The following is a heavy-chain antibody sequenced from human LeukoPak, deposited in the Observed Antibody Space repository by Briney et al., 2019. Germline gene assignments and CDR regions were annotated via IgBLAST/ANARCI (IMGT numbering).Heavy chain of an antibody. V-gene: IGHV1-18*01. CDR2: ISAYNGNT. D-gene: IGHD6-19*01. CDR3: ARVLKGYSSGWTFDY. J-gene: IGHJ4*02. CDR1: GYTFTSYG. Sequence: ASVKVSCKASGYTFTSYGISWVRQAPGQGLEWMGWISAYNGNTNYAQKLQGRVTMTTDTSTSTAYMELRSLRSDDTAVYYCARVLKGYSSGWTFDYWGQGTLVTVSS.